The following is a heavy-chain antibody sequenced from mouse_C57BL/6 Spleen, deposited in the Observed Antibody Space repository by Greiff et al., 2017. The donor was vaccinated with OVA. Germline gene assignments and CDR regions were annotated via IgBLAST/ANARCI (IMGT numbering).Heavy chain of an antibody. D-gene: IGHD1-1*01. CDR2: IDPSDSYT. Sequence: QVQLQQPGAELVMPGASVKLSCKASGYTFTSYWMHWVKQRPGQGLEWIGEIDPSDSYTNYNQKFKGKFTLSVDKSTSTDYMQLSSLTSEDSAIYYCARFYGSSAMDFWGPGTSVTVSS. V-gene: IGHV1-69*01. CDR1: GYTFTSYW. CDR3: ARFYGSSAMDF. J-gene: IGHJ4*01.